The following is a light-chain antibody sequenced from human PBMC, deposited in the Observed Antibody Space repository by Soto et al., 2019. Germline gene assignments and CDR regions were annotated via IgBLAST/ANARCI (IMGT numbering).Light chain of an antibody. CDR3: QAWDSSNAVV. CDR1: KLGDKY. J-gene: IGLJ2*01. CDR2: QDS. Sequence: SYELTQPPSVSVSPGQTASITCSGDKLGDKYACWYQQKPGQSPVLVIYQDSKRPSGIPERFSGSNSGNTATLTISGTQAMDEVDYYCQAWDSSNAVVFGGGTKLTVL. V-gene: IGLV3-1*01.